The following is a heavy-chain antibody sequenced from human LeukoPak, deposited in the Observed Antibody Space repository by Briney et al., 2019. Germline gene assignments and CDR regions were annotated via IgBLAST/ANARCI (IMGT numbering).Heavy chain of an antibody. Sequence: LRLSCAASGFTFSSYAMSWVRQAPGKGLEWIGYIYHSGSTYYNPSLKSRVTISVDRSKNQFSLKLSSVTAADTAVYYCARDSSSLQPDYWGQGTLVTVSS. D-gene: IGHD2-2*01. CDR1: GFTFSSYA. CDR3: ARDSSSLQPDY. V-gene: IGHV4-30-2*01. CDR2: IYHSGST. J-gene: IGHJ4*02.